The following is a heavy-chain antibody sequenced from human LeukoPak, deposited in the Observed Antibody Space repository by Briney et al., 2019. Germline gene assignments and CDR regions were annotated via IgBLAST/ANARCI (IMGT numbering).Heavy chain of an antibody. CDR2: INHSGST. V-gene: IGHV4-34*01. CDR3: ARGKTTVAGYYYYGLDV. Sequence: SETLSLTCAVYGGSFSGYFWSWIRRPPGKGLEWIGEINHSGSTNYNPSLKSRVTISVDSSKNQFSLKLSSVTAADTAVYYCARGKTTVAGYYYYGLDVWGQGTTVTVSS. J-gene: IGHJ6*02. CDR1: GGSFSGYF. D-gene: IGHD4-23*01.